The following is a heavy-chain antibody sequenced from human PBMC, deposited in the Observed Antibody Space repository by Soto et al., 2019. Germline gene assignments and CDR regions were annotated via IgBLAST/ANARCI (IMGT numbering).Heavy chain of an antibody. D-gene: IGHD2-2*01. Sequence: SETLSLTCTVSGGSISSYYWSWIRQPAGKGLEWIGRIYTSGSTNYNPSLKSRVTMSVDTSKNQFSLKLSSVTAADTAVYYCARACSSNSCYDVFDYWGQGTRVTVSS. CDR2: IYTSGST. CDR1: GGSISSYY. CDR3: ARACSSNSCYDVFDY. V-gene: IGHV4-4*07. J-gene: IGHJ4*02.